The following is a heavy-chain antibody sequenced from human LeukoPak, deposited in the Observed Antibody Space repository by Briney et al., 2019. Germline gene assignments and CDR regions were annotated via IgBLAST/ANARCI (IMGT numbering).Heavy chain of an antibody. D-gene: IGHD3-10*01. CDR3: ARVGGFPYFDY. CDR1: GFTFSHYW. Sequence: GGSLRLSCAASGFTFSHYWMSWVRQAPGKGLEWVANIKQDGNEKYYVDSVKGRFTISRDNAKNSLYLQMNSLRAEDTAVYYCARVGGFPYFDYWGQGTLVTVSS. J-gene: IGHJ4*02. CDR2: IKQDGNEK. V-gene: IGHV3-7*01.